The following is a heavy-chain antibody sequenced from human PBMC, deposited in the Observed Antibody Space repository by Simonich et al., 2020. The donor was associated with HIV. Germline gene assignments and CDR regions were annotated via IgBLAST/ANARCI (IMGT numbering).Heavy chain of an antibody. CDR2: INHSGRT. J-gene: IGHJ4*02. CDR3: ARRHPTTVTTPYFDY. Sequence: QVQLQQWGAGLLKPSETLSLTCAVYGGSFSGYYWSWIRQPPGKGLVWIGEINHSGRTNYNPSLKIRVTISVDTSKNQFSLKLSSVTAADTAVYYCARRHPTTVTTPYFDYWGQGTLVTVSS. CDR1: GGSFSGYY. V-gene: IGHV4-34*01. D-gene: IGHD4-17*01.